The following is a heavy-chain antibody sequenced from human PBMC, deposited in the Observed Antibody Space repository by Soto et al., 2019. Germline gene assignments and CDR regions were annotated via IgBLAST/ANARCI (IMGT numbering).Heavy chain of an antibody. V-gene: IGHV3-23*01. CDR3: AKVSGSWSGYGEY. CDR1: GFTFSSYA. D-gene: IGHD3-3*01. J-gene: IGHJ4*02. CDR2: ISNGGGST. Sequence: EVQLLESGGGLVQPGGSLRVSCAASGFTFSSYAMSWVRQAPGKGLEWVSIISNGGGSTYYADSVKGRFTISRDNSRNTLYPQMSSLRAEDTAVYYCAKVSGSWSGYGEYWGQGSLVTVSS.